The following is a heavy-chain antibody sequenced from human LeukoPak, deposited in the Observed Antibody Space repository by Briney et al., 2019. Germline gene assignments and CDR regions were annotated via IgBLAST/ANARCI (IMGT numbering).Heavy chain of an antibody. V-gene: IGHV3-23*01. J-gene: IGHJ4*02. Sequence: GGSLRLSCAASGFTFSSCAMTWVRQAPGKGLEWVSCISGSGDYTYYADSAKGRFTISRGNSKNTVYLQMNNLRVEDTALYYCAKGAFERFGEPSDYWGQGTLVSVSS. CDR2: ISGSGDYT. CDR1: GFTFSSCA. D-gene: IGHD3-10*01. CDR3: AKGAFERFGEPSDY.